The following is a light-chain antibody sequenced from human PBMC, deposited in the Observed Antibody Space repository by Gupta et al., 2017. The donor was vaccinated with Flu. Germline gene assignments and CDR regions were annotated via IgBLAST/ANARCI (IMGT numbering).Light chain of an antibody. CDR1: DIGRKA. V-gene: IGLV3-21*02. CDR3: QVWDTRTDSWV. J-gene: IGLJ3*02. CDR2: DDS. Sequence: SYVLTPPPSVSVAPGQTTRITCGGDDIGRKAVHWYQQKPGQAPVLVVYDDSDRPSGIPERFSGSNSGNTATLTINRVEAGDEADFYCQVWDTRTDSWVFGGGTKLTVL.